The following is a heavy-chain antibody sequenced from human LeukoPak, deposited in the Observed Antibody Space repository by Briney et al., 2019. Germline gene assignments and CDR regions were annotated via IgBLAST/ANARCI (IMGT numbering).Heavy chain of an antibody. CDR1: GYTFTSYG. Sequence: ASVKVSCKASGYTFTSYGISWVRQAPGQGLEWMGWISAYNGNTNYAQKLQGRVTMTTDTSTSTAYMELRSLRSDDTAVYYCARVQDGSWSYYNTITSYYYYYGMDVWGQGTTVTVSS. CDR3: ARVQDGSWSYYNTITSYYYYYGMDV. D-gene: IGHD3-10*01. CDR2: ISAYNGNT. J-gene: IGHJ6*02. V-gene: IGHV1-18*01.